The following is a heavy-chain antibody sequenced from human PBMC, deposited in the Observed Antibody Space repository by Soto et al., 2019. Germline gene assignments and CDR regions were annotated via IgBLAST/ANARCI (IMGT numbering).Heavy chain of an antibody. CDR2: IYSSGST. CDR1: GGAISGYY. V-gene: IGHV4-4*07. Sequence: ETLSLTCTVTGGAISGYYWTWIRQSDGEGLEWIGRIYSSGSTNYNPSLKSRVTISLDTSMNYFSLRLSSVTAADTAVYYCARGQRFSDWFDPWGQGTLVTVSS. CDR3: ARGQRFSDWFDP. J-gene: IGHJ5*02. D-gene: IGHD3-3*01.